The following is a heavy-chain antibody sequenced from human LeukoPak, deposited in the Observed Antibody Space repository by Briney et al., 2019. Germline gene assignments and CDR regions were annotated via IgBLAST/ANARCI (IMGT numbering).Heavy chain of an antibody. CDR2: ISSSSGI. CDR1: GFTFSTYS. D-gene: IGHD3-3*01. J-gene: IGHJ4*01. CDR3: ARGGGYYEN. V-gene: IGHV3-48*01. Sequence: PGGSLRLSCAASGFTFSTYSLNWVRQAPGKGLEWVSYISSSSGIIYADSVKGRCTVSRDNAKNSLYLQMNSLRAEDTAVYYCARGGGYYENWGHGTLVTVSS.